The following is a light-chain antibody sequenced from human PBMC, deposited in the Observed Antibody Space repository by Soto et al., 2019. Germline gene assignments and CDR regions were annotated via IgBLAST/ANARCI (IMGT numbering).Light chain of an antibody. Sequence: QSALTQPPSASGSPGQSVTISCTGTSSDVGGYNYVAWFQQHPGKAPKLMIYEVTKRLSGVPDRFSGSKSGNTASLTVSGLQAEDEADYYCSSYAGSSTYVFGTGTKLTVL. V-gene: IGLV2-8*01. J-gene: IGLJ1*01. CDR2: EVT. CDR1: SSDVGGYNY. CDR3: SSYAGSSTYV.